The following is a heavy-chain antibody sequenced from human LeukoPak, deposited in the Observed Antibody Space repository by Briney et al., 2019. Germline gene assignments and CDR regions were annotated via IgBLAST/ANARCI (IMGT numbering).Heavy chain of an antibody. CDR1: GYTFTSYG. D-gene: IGHD6-19*01. CDR3: ARDRDSSGWYVGQPDY. Sequence: ASVKVSCKASGYTFTSYGISWVRQAPGQGLEWMGWISAYNGNTNYAQKLQGRVTMTTDTSTGTAYMELRSLRSDDTAVYYCARDRDSSGWYVGQPDYWGQGTLVTVSS. V-gene: IGHV1-18*01. J-gene: IGHJ4*02. CDR2: ISAYNGNT.